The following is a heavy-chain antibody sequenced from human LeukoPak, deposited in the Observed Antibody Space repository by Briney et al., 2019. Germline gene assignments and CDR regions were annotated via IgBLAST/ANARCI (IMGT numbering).Heavy chain of an antibody. CDR3: ARHGRRHVVVVAAISWFDP. CDR1: GCSISSSSYY. J-gene: IGHJ5*02. CDR2: IYYSGST. D-gene: IGHD2-15*01. Sequence: ETLSLTCTVSGCSISSSSYYWGWIRQPPGKGLEWIGSIYYSGSTYYNPSLKSRVTISVDTSKNRFSLKLSSVTAADTAVYYCARHGRRHVVVVAAISWFDPWGQGTLVTVSS. V-gene: IGHV4-39*01.